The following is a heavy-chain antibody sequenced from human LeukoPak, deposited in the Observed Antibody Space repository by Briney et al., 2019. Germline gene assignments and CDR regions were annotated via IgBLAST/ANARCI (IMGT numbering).Heavy chain of an antibody. D-gene: IGHD4-17*01. J-gene: IGHJ4*02. V-gene: IGHV1-2*02. CDR3: ARIPDYGDPLYFDY. CDR2: INPNSGGT. CDR1: GYTFTGYY. Sequence: ASVKASCKASGYTFTGYYMHWVRQAPGQGLEWMGWINPNSGGTNYAQKFQGRVTMTRDTSISTAYMELSRLRSDDTAVYYCARIPDYGDPLYFDYWGQGTLVTVSS.